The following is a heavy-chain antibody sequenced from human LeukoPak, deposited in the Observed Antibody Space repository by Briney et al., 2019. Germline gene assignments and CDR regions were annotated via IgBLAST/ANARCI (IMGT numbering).Heavy chain of an antibody. V-gene: IGHV1-2*02. J-gene: IGHJ5*02. CDR3: ARDTPRELERDRVDP. Sequence: GASVKVSCKASGYTFTGYYMHWVRRAPGQGLEWMGWINPNSGGTNYAQKFQGRVTMTRDTSISTAYMELSRLRSDDTAVYYCARDTPRELERDRVDPWGQGTLVTVSS. CDR1: GYTFTGYY. D-gene: IGHD1-1*01. CDR2: INPNSGGT.